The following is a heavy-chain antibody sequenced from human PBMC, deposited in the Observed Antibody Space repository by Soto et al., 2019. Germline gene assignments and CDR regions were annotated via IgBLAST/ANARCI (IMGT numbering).Heavy chain of an antibody. CDR1: GFTFSDYY. V-gene: IGHV3-11*05. CDR2: ITDNGGDS. CDR3: VRGSQDSYPGSRIFDF. D-gene: IGHD3-10*01. J-gene: IGHJ4*02. Sequence: QVQLVESGGGLVKPGGSLRLSCAASGFTFSDYYMSWVRQAPGEGLGWVSTITDNGGDSKYADSVRGRFTISRDNSKKILYLQMSNLRAEDSAVYYCVRGSQDSYPGSRIFDFWGRGTLVTVSS.